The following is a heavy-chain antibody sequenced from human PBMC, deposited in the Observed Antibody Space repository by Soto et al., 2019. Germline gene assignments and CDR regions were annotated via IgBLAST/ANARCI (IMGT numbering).Heavy chain of an antibody. Sequence: EVQLLESGGGLVQPGGSLRLSCAASGFTFSSYAMTWVRQAPGKGLEWVSTISGGGGPTYYADSVKGRFTISRDNSKNTLYLQMNSLRAADTAVYYCAKRRPGDAFDIWGQGTMVTVSS. CDR3: AKRRPGDAFDI. V-gene: IGHV3-23*01. D-gene: IGHD6-25*01. J-gene: IGHJ3*02. CDR1: GFTFSSYA. CDR2: ISGGGGPT.